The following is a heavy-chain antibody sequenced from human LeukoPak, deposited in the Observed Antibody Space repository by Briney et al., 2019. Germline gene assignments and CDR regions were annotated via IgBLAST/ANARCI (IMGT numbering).Heavy chain of an antibody. CDR1: GCSFTSYW. D-gene: IGHD3-22*01. Sequence: GESLKISCKGSGCSFTSYWIGWVRQMPGKGLEWMGIIYPGDSDTRYSPSFQGQVTISADKSISTAYLQWSSLKASDTAMYYCARNLQYYYDSSGYLDAFDIWGQGTMVTVSS. CDR2: IYPGDSDT. J-gene: IGHJ3*02. V-gene: IGHV5-51*01. CDR3: ARNLQYYYDSSGYLDAFDI.